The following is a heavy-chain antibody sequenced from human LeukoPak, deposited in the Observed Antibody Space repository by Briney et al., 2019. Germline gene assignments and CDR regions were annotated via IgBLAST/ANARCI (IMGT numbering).Heavy chain of an antibody. CDR2: INHSGST. D-gene: IGHD1-26*01. CDR3: ARVRIVGATAPLDY. J-gene: IGHJ4*02. CDR1: GGSISSYY. V-gene: IGHV4-34*01. Sequence: SETLSLTCTVSGGSISSYYWSWIRQPPGKGLEWIGEINHSGSTNYNPSLKSRVTISVDTSKNQFSLKLSSVTAADTAVYYCARVRIVGATAPLDYWGQGTLVTVSS.